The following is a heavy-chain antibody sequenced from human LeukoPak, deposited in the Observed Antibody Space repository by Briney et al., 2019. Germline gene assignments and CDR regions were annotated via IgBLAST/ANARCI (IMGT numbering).Heavy chain of an antibody. CDR2: ISSSSSTI. D-gene: IGHD6-6*01. Sequence: PGGSLRLFGAASGFTFSAFAMNWVGQAPGKGLEWVSYISSSSSTIYYADSVKGRFTISRDNAKNSLYLQMNSLRAEDTAVYYCARDLPDSSFYPGDAFDIWGQGTMVTVSS. V-gene: IGHV3-48*01. J-gene: IGHJ3*02. CDR3: ARDLPDSSFYPGDAFDI. CDR1: GFTFSAFA.